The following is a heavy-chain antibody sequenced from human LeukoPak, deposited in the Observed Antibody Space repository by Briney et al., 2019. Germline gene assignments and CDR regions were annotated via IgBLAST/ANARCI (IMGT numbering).Heavy chain of an antibody. CDR2: ISAYNGNT. Sequence: PGESLQISCKGSGYTFTSYAISWVRQAPGQGLEWMGWISAYNGNTNYAQKLQGRVTMTTDTSTSTAYMELRSLRYDDTAVYYCARRVGATGLFDYWGQGTLVTVSS. V-gene: IGHV1-18*01. J-gene: IGHJ4*02. CDR3: ARRVGATGLFDY. D-gene: IGHD1-26*01. CDR1: GYTFTSYA.